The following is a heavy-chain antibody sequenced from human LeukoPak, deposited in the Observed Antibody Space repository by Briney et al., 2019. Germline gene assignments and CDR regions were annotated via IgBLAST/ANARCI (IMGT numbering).Heavy chain of an antibody. CDR2: VNHSGTT. J-gene: IGHJ5*02. CDR3: AGGRAYYDASGYYPDA. Sequence: SQTLSLTCSVSGGSISSSGYYWSWIRQTPGKGLEWMVGYVNHSGTTHYNPSLKSRVTISVDRSKRQIFLKLTSVTAADTAVYYCAGGRAYYDASGYYPDAWGQGTLVTVSS. V-gene: IGHV4-30-2*01. D-gene: IGHD3-22*01. CDR1: GGSISSSGYY.